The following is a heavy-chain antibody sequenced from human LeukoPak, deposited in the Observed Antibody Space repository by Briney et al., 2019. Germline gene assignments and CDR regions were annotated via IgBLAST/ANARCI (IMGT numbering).Heavy chain of an antibody. J-gene: IGHJ4*02. V-gene: IGHV3-11*01. CDR3: AKPQYGSGSYRDY. D-gene: IGHD3-10*01. Sequence: PGGSLRLPCAASGFTFSDYNMRWIRQAPGKGLEWVSSISRSGSTKYYADSVKGRFTISRDNAKNSLFLQMNSLRAEDTAVYYCAKPQYGSGSYRDYWGQGTLVTVSS. CDR2: ISRSGSTK. CDR1: GFTFSDYN.